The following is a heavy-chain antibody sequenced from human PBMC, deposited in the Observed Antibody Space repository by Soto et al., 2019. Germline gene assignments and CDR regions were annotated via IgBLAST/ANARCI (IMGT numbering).Heavy chain of an antibody. D-gene: IGHD2-15*01. J-gene: IGHJ6*02. CDR3: TTEYWDV. V-gene: IGHV3-15*07. Sequence: PVGSLRLSCAASGFTFSDACMNWVRQVPGKGLEWVGRIKSKTESGTIDYAAPVKDRFTISRDDSKNTLYLQMNSLNTEDTAVYFCTTEYWDVWGQGTTVTVSS. CDR1: GFTFSDAC. CDR2: IKSKTESGTI.